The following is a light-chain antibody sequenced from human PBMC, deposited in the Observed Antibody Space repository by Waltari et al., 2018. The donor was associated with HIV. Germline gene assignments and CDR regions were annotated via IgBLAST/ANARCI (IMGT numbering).Light chain of an antibody. J-gene: IGKJ5*01. CDR2: DAS. Sequence: EIVLTQSPATLSLSPGERVTLSCRASQTVSSSLAWYQQKPGQSPRLLIYDASSRAAGIPARFSGSGSGTDFTLTSSSLEPEDFAGYYCQQRSNWPPSITFGQGTRLEIK. CDR1: QTVSSS. V-gene: IGKV3-11*01. CDR3: QQRSNWPPSIT.